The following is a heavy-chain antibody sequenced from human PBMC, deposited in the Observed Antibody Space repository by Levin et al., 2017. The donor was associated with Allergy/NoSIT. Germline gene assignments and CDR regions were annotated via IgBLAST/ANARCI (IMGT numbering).Heavy chain of an antibody. CDR3: ARVYSSGWTLDY. CDR1: GFTFSSYS. V-gene: IGHV3-48*04. CDR2: ISSSSSNI. D-gene: IGHD6-19*01. J-gene: IGHJ4*02. Sequence: GESLKISCTVSGFTFSSYSIDWVRQAPGKGLEWVSYISSSSSNIYYADSVKGRFTVSRDSAKNSVYLQMSSLRAEDTAVYYCARVYSSGWTLDYWGQGTLVTVSS.